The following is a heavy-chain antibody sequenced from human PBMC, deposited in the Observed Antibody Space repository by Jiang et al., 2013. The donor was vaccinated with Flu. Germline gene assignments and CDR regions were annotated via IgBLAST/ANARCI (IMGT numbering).Heavy chain of an antibody. Sequence: KPGASVKVSCKASGYTFTSYAMNWVRQAPGQGLEWMGWINTNTGNPTYAQGFTGWFVFSLDTSVSTAYLQISSLKAEDTAVYYCARDPLWFGESNWFDPWGQGTLVTVSS. CDR3: ARDPLWFGESNWFDP. CDR2: INTNTGNP. J-gene: IGHJ5*02. CDR1: GYTFTSYA. D-gene: IGHD3-10*01. V-gene: IGHV7-4-1*02.